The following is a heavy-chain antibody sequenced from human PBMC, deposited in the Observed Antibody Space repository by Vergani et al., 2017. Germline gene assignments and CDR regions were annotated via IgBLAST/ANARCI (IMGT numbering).Heavy chain of an antibody. CDR2: IHYSGTI. V-gene: IGHV4-31*03. CDR1: GDSISRGDYY. J-gene: IGHJ4*02. Sequence: QVQLQESGPGLVKPSQTLSLTCSVSGDSISRGDYYWSWIRQCAGKGLEWIGYIHYSGTIYYNPSLQSRSTISLDTSKNQFSLKLISVTAADTAVYFCAVRPRVNMVRGEILTKRTFDYWSPGTLVTVSS. D-gene: IGHD3-10*01. CDR3: AVRPRVNMVRGEILTKRTFDY.